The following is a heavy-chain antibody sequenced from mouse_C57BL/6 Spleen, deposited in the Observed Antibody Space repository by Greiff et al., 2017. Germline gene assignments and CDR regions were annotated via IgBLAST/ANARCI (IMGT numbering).Heavy chain of an antibody. J-gene: IGHJ2*01. CDR2: IYPGDGDT. D-gene: IGHD1-1*01. CDR1: GYAFSSYW. V-gene: IGHV1-80*01. CDR3: ARLPFDGSGPYYFDY. Sequence: QVQLKESGAELVKPGASVKISCKASGYAFSSYWMNWVKQRPGKGLEWIGQIYPGDGDTNYNGKFKGKATLTADKSSSTAYMQLSSLTSEDSAVYFCARLPFDGSGPYYFDYWGQGTTLTVSS.